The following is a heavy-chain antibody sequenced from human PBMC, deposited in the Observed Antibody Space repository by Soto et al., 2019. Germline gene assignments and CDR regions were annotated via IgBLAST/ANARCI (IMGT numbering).Heavy chain of an antibody. D-gene: IGHD2-8*01. V-gene: IGHV1-3*01. J-gene: IGHJ6*02. CDR2: INAGNGNT. Sequence: ASVKVSCKASGYTFTSYAMHWVRQAPGQRLEWMGWINAGNGNTNYAQNLQGRVSMTTDTSTSTAYMELRGLTFDDTAVYYCARDIESVTAKHFFYYYAMDVWGQGTTVTVSS. CDR1: GYTFTSYA. CDR3: ARDIESVTAKHFFYYYAMDV.